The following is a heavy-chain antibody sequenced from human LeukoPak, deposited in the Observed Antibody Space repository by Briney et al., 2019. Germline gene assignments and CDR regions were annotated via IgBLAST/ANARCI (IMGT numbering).Heavy chain of an antibody. CDR2: IKQDGSEE. CDR1: GFTFSNYA. Sequence: GGTLRLSCAASGFTFSNYAMNWVHQAPGKGLEWVANIKQDGSEEYYLDSVKGRFTFSRDNAKNSLYLQMNSLRAEDTAVYYCARGARTFDYWGQGTLVTVSS. V-gene: IGHV3-7*01. CDR3: ARGARTFDY. J-gene: IGHJ4*02.